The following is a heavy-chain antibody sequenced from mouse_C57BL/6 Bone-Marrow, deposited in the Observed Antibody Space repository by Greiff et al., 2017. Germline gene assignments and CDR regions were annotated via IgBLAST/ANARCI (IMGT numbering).Heavy chain of an antibody. Sequence: EVHLVESGGDLVKPGGSLKLSCAASGFTFSSYGMSWVRQTPDKRLEWVATISSGGSYTYYPDSVKGRFTISRDNAKNTMYLQMSSLKSEDTAMYYCARTPTTVGYAMDYWGQGTSVTVSS. D-gene: IGHD1-1*01. CDR1: GFTFSSYG. V-gene: IGHV5-6*01. J-gene: IGHJ4*01. CDR3: ARTPTTVGYAMDY. CDR2: ISSGGSYT.